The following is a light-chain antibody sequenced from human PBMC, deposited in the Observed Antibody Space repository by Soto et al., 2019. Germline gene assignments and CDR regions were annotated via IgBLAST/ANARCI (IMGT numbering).Light chain of an antibody. CDR1: QSVNSN. V-gene: IGKV3-15*01. Sequence: EKVMTQSPAALSVSPGERATLSCRASQSVNSNLAWYQQKPGQAPRLLLYGESTSATGVPARFSGSASGTEFTLTISSLQSEDSAVYYCQQYNDWPLTFGGGTKVEIK. J-gene: IGKJ4*01. CDR2: GES. CDR3: QQYNDWPLT.